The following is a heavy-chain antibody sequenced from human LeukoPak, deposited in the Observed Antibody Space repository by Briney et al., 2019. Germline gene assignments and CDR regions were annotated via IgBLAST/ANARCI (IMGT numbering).Heavy chain of an antibody. CDR3: AVGILFSGCHTDY. CDR1: GYTFTSYY. V-gene: IGHV1-46*01. Sequence: GASVNVSCKASGYTFTSYYMHWVRRAPAQGLEWMGIINPSVGSTSYAPKFQGRVTMTSDTSTSTAYMERRSLRSDDTAVYYCAVGILFSGCHTDYWGQGTLVTVSS. D-gene: IGHD2-15*01. CDR2: INPSVGST. J-gene: IGHJ4*02.